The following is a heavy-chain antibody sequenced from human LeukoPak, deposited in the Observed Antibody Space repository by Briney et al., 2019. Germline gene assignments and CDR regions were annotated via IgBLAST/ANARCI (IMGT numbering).Heavy chain of an antibody. V-gene: IGHV4-38-2*02. D-gene: IGHD4-17*01. CDR2: IYHSGST. CDR3: ARAGYGDYADY. J-gene: IGHJ4*02. CDR1: GYSISSGYY. Sequence: PSETLSLTCTVSGYSISSGYYWGWIRQPPGKGLEWIGSIYHSGSTSYNPSLKSRVTISVDTSKNQFSLKLSSVTAADTAVYYCARAGYGDYADYWGQGTLVTVSS.